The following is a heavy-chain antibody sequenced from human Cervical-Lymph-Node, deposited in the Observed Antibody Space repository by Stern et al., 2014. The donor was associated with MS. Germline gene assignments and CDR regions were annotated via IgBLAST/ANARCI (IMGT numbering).Heavy chain of an antibody. J-gene: IGHJ4*02. V-gene: IGHV3-15*01. CDR2: IKSKTDGGTT. D-gene: IGHD3-16*02. CDR1: GFTFSNAW. Sequence: VQLVESGGGLVKPGGSLRLSCAASGFTFSNAWMSWVRQAPGKGLEWVGRIKSKTDGGTTDYAVPVKGRFTISRDDSKNTLYLQMNSLKTEDTAVYYCTTDHNWGLRLGELSLRVSDYWGQGTLVTVSS. CDR3: TTDHNWGLRLGELSLRVSDY.